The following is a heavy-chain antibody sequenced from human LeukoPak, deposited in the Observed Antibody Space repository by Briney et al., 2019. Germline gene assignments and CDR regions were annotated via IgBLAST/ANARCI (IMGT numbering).Heavy chain of an antibody. D-gene: IGHD1-26*01. CDR1: GGSISSGGYN. CDR2: IYYSGST. J-gene: IGHJ4*02. Sequence: SETLSLTCTVSGGSISSGGYNWSWIRQHPGKGLECIGYIYYSGSTYYNPSLKSRVTISVDTSKNQFSLKLSSVTAADTAVYYCARGSYVGLTSGYFDYWGQGTLVTVSS. CDR3: ARGSYVGLTSGYFDY. V-gene: IGHV4-31*03.